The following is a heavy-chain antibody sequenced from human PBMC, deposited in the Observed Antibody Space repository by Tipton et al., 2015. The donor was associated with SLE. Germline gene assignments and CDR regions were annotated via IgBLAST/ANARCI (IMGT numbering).Heavy chain of an antibody. CDR1: GGSFSGYY. J-gene: IGHJ5*02. V-gene: IGHV4-34*01. Sequence: TLSLTCAVYGGSFSGYYWSWIRQPPGKGLEWIGSIYYSGSTYYNPSLKSRVTISVDTSKNQFSLKLSSVTAADTAVYYCARDHRALTVLIWFGEPRDWFDPWGQGTLVTVSS. CDR2: IYYSGST. D-gene: IGHD3-10*01. CDR3: ARDHRALTVLIWFGEPRDWFDP.